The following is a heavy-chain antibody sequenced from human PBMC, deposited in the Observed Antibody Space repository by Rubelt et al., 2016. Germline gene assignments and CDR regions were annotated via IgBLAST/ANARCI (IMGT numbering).Heavy chain of an antibody. CDR3: TADLADSFYGVAGDY. CDR2: IKSGGAT. D-gene: IGHD3-3*01. Sequence: VRQAPGKGLEWVGRIKSGGATDYGAPVKGRFIISRDDSNNTLYLQMYSLKIEDTAVYYCTADLADSFYGVAGDYWGQGTLVTVSS. V-gene: IGHV3-15*01. J-gene: IGHJ4*02.